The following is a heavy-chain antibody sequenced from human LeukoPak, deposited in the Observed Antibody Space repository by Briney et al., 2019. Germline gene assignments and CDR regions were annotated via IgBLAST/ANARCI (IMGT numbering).Heavy chain of an antibody. CDR3: ARDYYGSGSTGY. V-gene: IGHV1-69*05. Sequence: ASVKVSCKASGGTFSSYAISWARQAPGQGLEWMGGIIPIFGTANYSQKFQGRVTITTDESTSTAYMELSSLRSEDTAVYYCARDYYGSGSTGYWGQGTLVTVSS. J-gene: IGHJ4*02. CDR1: GGTFSSYA. CDR2: IIPIFGTA. D-gene: IGHD3-10*01.